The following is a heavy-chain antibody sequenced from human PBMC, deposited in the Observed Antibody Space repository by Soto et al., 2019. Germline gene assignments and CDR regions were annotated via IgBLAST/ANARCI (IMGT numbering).Heavy chain of an antibody. J-gene: IGHJ2*01. CDR2: IWYDGSNK. CDR1: GFTFSSYG. Sequence: QVQLVESGGGVVQPGRSLRLSCAASGFTFSSYGMHWVRQAPGKGLEWVAVIWYDGSNKYYADSVKGRFTISRDNSKNTLYLQMNSLRAEDTAVYYCARDAGWTTDDHGPFDLWGRGTLVTVSS. V-gene: IGHV3-33*01. CDR3: ARDAGWTTDDHGPFDL. D-gene: IGHD1-1*01.